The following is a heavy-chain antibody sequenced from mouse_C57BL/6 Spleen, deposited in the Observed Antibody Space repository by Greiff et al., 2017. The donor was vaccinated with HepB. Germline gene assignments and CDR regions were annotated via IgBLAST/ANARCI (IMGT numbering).Heavy chain of an antibody. D-gene: IGHD2-2*01. CDR1: GYTFTSYW. J-gene: IGHJ1*03. V-gene: IGHV1-69*01. CDR3: ARWLRPDWYFDV. CDR2: IDPSDSYT. Sequence: QVQLQQPGAELVMPGASVKLSCKASGYTFTSYWMHWVKQRPGQGLEWIGEIDPSDSYTNYNQKFKGKSTLTVDKSSSTAYMQLSSLTSEDSAVYYCARWLRPDWYFDVWGTETTVTVSS.